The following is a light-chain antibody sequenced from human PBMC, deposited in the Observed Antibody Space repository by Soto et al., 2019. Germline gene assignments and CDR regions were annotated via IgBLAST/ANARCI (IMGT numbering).Light chain of an antibody. J-gene: IGKJ1*01. CDR3: YQYGSTPPT. CDR1: QSVSSN. CDR2: GAS. V-gene: IGKV3-20*01. Sequence: EIVMTQSPATLSVSPGERATLSCRASQSVSSNLAWYQQKPGQAPRLLIYGASTRATGIPDRFSGSGSGTDFTLTISRLEPEDFVVFYCYQYGSTPPTFGQGTKVDIK.